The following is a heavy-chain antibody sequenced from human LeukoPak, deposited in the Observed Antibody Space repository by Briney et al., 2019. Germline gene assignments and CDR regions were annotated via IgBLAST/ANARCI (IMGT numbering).Heavy chain of an antibody. J-gene: IGHJ4*02. Sequence: SETLSLTCTVSGGSISAYFWGWIRQPAGKGLEWIGHIYSSGSTIYNPSLKSRVTMSVDTSKNQFSLKLGSVTAADTAVYYCARQPYMLGAYYFDYWGQGTLVTVSS. D-gene: IGHD1-26*01. CDR3: ARQPYMLGAYYFDY. CDR1: GGSISAYF. CDR2: IYSSGST. V-gene: IGHV4-4*07.